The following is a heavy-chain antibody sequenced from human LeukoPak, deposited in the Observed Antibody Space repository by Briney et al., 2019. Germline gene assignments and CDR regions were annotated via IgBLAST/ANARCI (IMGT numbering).Heavy chain of an antibody. J-gene: IGHJ4*02. CDR1: GGSSSGYY. D-gene: IGHD5-12*01. CDR2: INHSGST. V-gene: IGHV4-34*01. Sequence: PSETLSLTCAVYGGSSSGYYWSWIRQPPGKGLEWIGEINHSGSTNYNPSLKSRVTISVDTSKNQFSLKLSSVTAADTAVYYCARGLSGYDFGFDYWGQGTLVTVSS. CDR3: ARGLSGYDFGFDY.